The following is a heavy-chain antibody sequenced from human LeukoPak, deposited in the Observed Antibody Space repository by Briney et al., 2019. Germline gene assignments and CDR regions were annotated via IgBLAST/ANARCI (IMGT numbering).Heavy chain of an antibody. CDR2: TSDSGDST. V-gene: IGHV3-23*01. J-gene: IGHJ4*02. Sequence: GGSLRLSCAASGFTFSTYGVSWVRQAPGKGLEWVSATSDSGDSTYYADSVQGRFTISRDNSKNTLYLQMNSLRAEDTAVYYCVKRSDYGGDWNYEFGGEGTLVTVSS. CDR3: VKRSDYGGDWNYEF. CDR1: GFTFSTYG. D-gene: IGHD4-23*01.